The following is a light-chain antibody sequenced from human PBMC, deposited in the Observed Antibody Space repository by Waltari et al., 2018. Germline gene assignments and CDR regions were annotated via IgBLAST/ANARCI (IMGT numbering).Light chain of an antibody. Sequence: QSALTQPASVSGSPGQSITISCTGTSSDVGVYNYVSWYQQHPGKAPKLMIYDVSNRPSGVSNRFSGSKSGNTASLTISGLQAEDEADYYCSSYTSSSTHWVFGGGTKLTVL. CDR2: DVS. CDR1: SSDVGVYNY. CDR3: SSYTSSSTHWV. V-gene: IGLV2-14*01. J-gene: IGLJ3*02.